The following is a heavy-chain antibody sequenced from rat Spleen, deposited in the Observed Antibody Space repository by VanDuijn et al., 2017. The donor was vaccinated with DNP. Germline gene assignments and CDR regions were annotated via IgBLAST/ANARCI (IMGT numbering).Heavy chain of an antibody. V-gene: IGHV2-6*01. Sequence: QVQLKESGPGLVQPSQTLSLTCTVSGFSLTRYSVGWVRQPPGKGLEWIAAVSSGGSTYYNSALKSRLSISRDTSKSQIFLKMNSLQTEDTATYYCARDNWAFDYWGQGLMVTVSS. D-gene: IGHD5-1*01. CDR3: ARDNWAFDY. CDR1: GFSLTRYS. J-gene: IGHJ2*01. CDR2: VSSGGST.